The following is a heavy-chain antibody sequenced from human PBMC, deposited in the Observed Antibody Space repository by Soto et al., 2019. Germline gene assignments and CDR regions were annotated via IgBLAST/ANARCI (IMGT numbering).Heavy chain of an antibody. CDR2: IGTAGDT. V-gene: IGHV3-13*01. J-gene: IGHJ4*02. D-gene: IGHD5-18*01. CDR1: GFTFSSYD. CDR3: ARVSPDTAMTAGFDY. Sequence: RLSCAASGFTFSSYDMHWVRQATGKGLEWVSAIGTAGDTYYPGSVKGRFTISRENAKNSLYLQMNSLRAGDTAVYYCARVSPDTAMTAGFDYWGQGTLVTVSS.